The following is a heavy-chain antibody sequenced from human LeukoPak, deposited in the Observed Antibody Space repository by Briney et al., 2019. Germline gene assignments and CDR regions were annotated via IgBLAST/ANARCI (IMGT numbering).Heavy chain of an antibody. V-gene: IGHV4-38-2*02. CDR1: GYSISSGYY. CDR3: ARHQEGMVRGVLYYMDV. J-gene: IGHJ6*03. CDR2: IYHSGST. D-gene: IGHD3-10*01. Sequence: SETLSLTCTVSGYSISSGYYWGWIRQPPGQGLEWIGSIYHSGSTYYNPSLQSRVTISVDTSKNQFSLKLSSVTAADTAVYFCARHQEGMVRGVLYYMDVWGKGTTVIISS.